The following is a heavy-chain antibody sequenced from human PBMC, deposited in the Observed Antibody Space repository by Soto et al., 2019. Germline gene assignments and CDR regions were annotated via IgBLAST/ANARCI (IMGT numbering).Heavy chain of an antibody. J-gene: IGHJ4*02. CDR3: AKDIDHEGGYALFDY. D-gene: IGHD5-12*01. CDR1: GFTFDDYA. CDR2: ISWNSGSI. Sequence: PGGSLRLSCAASGFTFDDYAMHWVRQAPGKGLGWVSGISWNSGSIGYADSVKGRFTISRDNAKNSLYLQMNSLRAEDTALYYCAKDIDHEGGYALFDYWGQGTLVTVSS. V-gene: IGHV3-9*01.